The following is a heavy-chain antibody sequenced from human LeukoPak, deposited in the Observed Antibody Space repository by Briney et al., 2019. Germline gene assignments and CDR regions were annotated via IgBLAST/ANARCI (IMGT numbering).Heavy chain of an antibody. V-gene: IGHV1-69*13. CDR3: ARGTAMDSIDY. D-gene: IGHD5-18*01. J-gene: IGHJ4*01. Sequence: VASVKVSCKASGGTFSSYAISWVRQAPGQGLEWMGGIIPIFGTANYAQKFQGRVTITADESTSTAYMELSGLRSEDTAVYYCARGTAMDSIDYWGQGTLVTVSS. CDR2: IIPIFGTA. CDR1: GGTFSSYA.